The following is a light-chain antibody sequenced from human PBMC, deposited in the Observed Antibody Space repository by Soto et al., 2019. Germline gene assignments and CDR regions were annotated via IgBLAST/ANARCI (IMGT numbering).Light chain of an antibody. V-gene: IGKV3-20*01. CDR1: QSISNNH. J-gene: IGKJ4*01. Sequence: TQSPGTLSLSPGERVTLSCRASQSISNNHLAWYQQKPGQAPRLLIHGTSNRATGIPDRFSGSGSGTDFTLTFSRLEPEDFAVYYCEYYGTSITFGGGTKVDIK. CDR3: EYYGTSIT. CDR2: GTS.